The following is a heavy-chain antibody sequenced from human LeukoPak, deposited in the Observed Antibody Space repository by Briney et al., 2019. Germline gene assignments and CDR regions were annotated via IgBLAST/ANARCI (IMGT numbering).Heavy chain of an antibody. J-gene: IGHJ5*02. Sequence: SETLSLTCTVSGGSISSSSYHWGWIRQPPGKGLEWIGSMYYSGSTYYNPSLKSRVTISVDASKNQFSLKLSSVTATDTAVYYCARQDYDSSGYKWFDPWGQGTLVTVSS. D-gene: IGHD3-22*01. V-gene: IGHV4-39*01. CDR1: GGSISSSSYH. CDR2: MYYSGST. CDR3: ARQDYDSSGYKWFDP.